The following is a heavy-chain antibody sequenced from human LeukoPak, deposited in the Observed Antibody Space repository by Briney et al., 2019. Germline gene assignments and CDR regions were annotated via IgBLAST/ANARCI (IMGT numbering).Heavy chain of an antibody. D-gene: IGHD6-13*01. J-gene: IGHJ4*02. Sequence: ASVNVSCKASGYTFSGYYMHWVRQAPGQGLNWMGWINPKSGGTSYAQKFQGRVTTTRDTSITTAYMDLSRLRSDDTAVYYCARARYSSSWYFDCWGQGTLVTVCS. V-gene: IGHV1-2*02. CDR1: GYTFSGYY. CDR3: ARARYSSSWYFDC. CDR2: INPKSGGT.